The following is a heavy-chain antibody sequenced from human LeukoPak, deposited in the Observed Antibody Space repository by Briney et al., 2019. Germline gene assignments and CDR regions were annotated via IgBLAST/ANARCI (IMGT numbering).Heavy chain of an antibody. CDR2: IYYSGST. J-gene: IGHJ4*02. CDR3: ASSIAAAGANDY. D-gene: IGHD6-13*01. V-gene: IGHV4-30-4*01. Sequence: PSETLSLTCTVSGGSISSGDYYWSWIRQPPGKGLEWIGYIYYSGSTYYNPSLKSRVTISVDTSKNQFSLKLSSVTAADTAVYYCASSIAAAGANDYWGQGTLVTVSS. CDR1: GGSISSGDYY.